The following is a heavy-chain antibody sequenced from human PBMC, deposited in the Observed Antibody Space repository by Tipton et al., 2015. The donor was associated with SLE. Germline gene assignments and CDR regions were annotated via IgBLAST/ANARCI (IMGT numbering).Heavy chain of an antibody. CDR3: ARDLDGYNYGDY. J-gene: IGHJ4*02. Sequence: TLSLTCTVSGDSIRRHFWSWIRQPPGKGLEWIENIFYSGRTDYNPSLKSRVTMSLDTSENQFSLKLSSVTAADTAVYYCARDLDGYNYGDYWGQGILVTVSS. CDR1: GDSIRRHF. CDR2: IFYSGRT. D-gene: IGHD5-24*01. V-gene: IGHV4-59*11.